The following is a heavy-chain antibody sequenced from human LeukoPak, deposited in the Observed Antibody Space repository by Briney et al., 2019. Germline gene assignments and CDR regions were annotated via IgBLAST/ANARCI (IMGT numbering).Heavy chain of an antibody. V-gene: IGHV4-59*08. D-gene: IGHD5-18*01. CDR1: GGSISSYY. CDR3: ARAQYSYGSGRTATAY. CDR2: IYYSGST. J-gene: IGHJ4*02. Sequence: SETLSLTCTVSGGSISSYYWSWIRQPPGKGLEWIGYIYYSGSTNYNPSLKSRVTISVDTSKNQFSLKLSSVTAADTAVYYCARAQYSYGSGRTATAYWGQGTLVTVSS.